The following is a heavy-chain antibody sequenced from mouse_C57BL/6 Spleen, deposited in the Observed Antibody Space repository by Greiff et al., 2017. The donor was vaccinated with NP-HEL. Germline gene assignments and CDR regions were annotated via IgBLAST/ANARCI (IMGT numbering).Heavy chain of an antibody. Sequence: QVQLQQSGAELARPGASVKLSCKASGYTFTSYGISWVKQRTGQGLEWIGEIYPRSGNTYYNEKFKGKATLTADKSSSTAYMELRSLTSEDSAVYICARGGSSSYYFDYWGQDTTLTVSS. D-gene: IGHD1-1*01. CDR2: IYPRSGNT. CDR3: ARGGSSSYYFDY. J-gene: IGHJ2*01. CDR1: GYTFTSYG. V-gene: IGHV1-81*01.